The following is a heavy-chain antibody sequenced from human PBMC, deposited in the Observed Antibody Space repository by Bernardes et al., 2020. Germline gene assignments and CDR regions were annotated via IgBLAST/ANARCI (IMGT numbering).Heavy chain of an antibody. D-gene: IGHD5-18*01. CDR3: AKDAYSYGPNWFDP. V-gene: IGHV3-23*01. CDR2: VRGDGSNA. J-gene: IGHJ5*02. CDR1: GFTFSSYA. Sequence: LGLPCSAAGFTFSSYALSWFRPAPGTGLEWVSTVRGDGSNAYYADSLKRRFTISRDNSKNTLYLQMNSLRAEDTALYYCAKDAYSYGPNWFDPWGQGTLVTVSS.